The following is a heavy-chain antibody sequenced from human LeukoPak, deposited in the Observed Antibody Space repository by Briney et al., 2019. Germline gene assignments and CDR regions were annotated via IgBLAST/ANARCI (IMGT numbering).Heavy chain of an antibody. D-gene: IGHD1-26*01. CDR1: GGSISSGSYY. V-gene: IGHV4-61*02. CDR3: ARNSGSYAGIDY. Sequence: PSQTLSLTCTVSGGSISSGSYYWSWIRQPAGKGLEWIGRIYTSGSTNYSPSLKSRVTISVDTSKNQFSLKLSSVTAADTAVYYCARNSGSYAGIDYWGQGTLVTVSS. J-gene: IGHJ4*02. CDR2: IYTSGST.